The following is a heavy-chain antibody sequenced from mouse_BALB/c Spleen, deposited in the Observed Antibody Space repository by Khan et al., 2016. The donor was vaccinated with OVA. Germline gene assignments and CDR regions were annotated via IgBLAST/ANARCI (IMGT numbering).Heavy chain of an antibody. CDR1: GFTFSNYW. Sequence: EVQLQESGGGLVQPGGSMKLSCVASGFTFSNYWMNWVRQSPEKGFEWVAEIRLKSNIYATHYAESVRGRFTISRDDSRSSVYLQMKNLGAEDTGIYYCARGWDWYFDGWGAGTTVTVSS. J-gene: IGHJ1*01. CDR2: IRLKSNIYAT. V-gene: IGHV6-6*02. D-gene: IGHD3-3*01. CDR3: ARGWDWYFDG.